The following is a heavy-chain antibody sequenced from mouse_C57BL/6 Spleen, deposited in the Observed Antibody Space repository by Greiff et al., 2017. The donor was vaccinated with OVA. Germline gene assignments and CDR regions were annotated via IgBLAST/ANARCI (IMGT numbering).Heavy chain of an antibody. V-gene: IGHV1-82*01. D-gene: IGHD1-1*01. CDR2: IYPGDGDT. CDR1: GYAFSSSW. CDR3: ARGVVATRGYYFDD. J-gene: IGHJ2*01. Sequence: QVQLQQSGPELVKPGASVKISCKASGYAFSSSWMNWVKQRPGKGLEWIGRIYPGDGDTNYNGKFKGKATLTADKSSSTAYMQLSSLTSEDSAVYFCARGVVATRGYYFDDWGQGTTRTVSS.